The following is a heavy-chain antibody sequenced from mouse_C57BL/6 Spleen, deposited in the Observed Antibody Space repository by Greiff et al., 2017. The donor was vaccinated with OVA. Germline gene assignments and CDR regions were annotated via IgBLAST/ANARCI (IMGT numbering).Heavy chain of an antibody. J-gene: IGHJ4*01. CDR3: ARNEGSSDAMDY. D-gene: IGHD1-1*01. CDR2: INPGSGGT. CDR1: GYAFTNYL. V-gene: IGHV1-54*01. Sequence: QVQLQQSGAELVRPGTSVKVSCKASGYAFTNYLIEWVKQRPGQGLEWIGVINPGSGGTNYNEKFKGKATLTADKSSSTAYMQLSSLTSEDAAVYFCARNEGSSDAMDYWGQGTSVTVSS.